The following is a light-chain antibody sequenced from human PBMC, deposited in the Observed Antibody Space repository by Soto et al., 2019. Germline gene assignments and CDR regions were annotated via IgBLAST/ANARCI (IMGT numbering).Light chain of an antibody. V-gene: IGKV1-8*01. CDR2: AAS. J-gene: IGKJ2*01. CDR3: QQYYSYLHT. CDR1: QGISSY. Sequence: AIRMTQSPSSLSASTGDRVTITCRASQGISSYLAWYQQKPGKAPKLLIYAASTLQSGVPSRLSGSGSGTDFPLTISCLQSEDFATYYCQQYYSYLHTFGQGPKLEIK.